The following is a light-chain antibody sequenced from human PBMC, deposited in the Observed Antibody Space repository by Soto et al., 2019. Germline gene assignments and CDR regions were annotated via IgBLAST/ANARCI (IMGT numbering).Light chain of an antibody. V-gene: IGKV3-20*01. Sequence: EIVLTQSPGTLSLSPGEGATLSCRASQIVPNDYLAWYQQIPGQPPRLLIYSTSSRAPGIPDRFSARRSGIAFTLTISRLEPEDFAVYYCQAYDVSVTFGGGTRVEIK. J-gene: IGKJ4*01. CDR3: QAYDVSVT. CDR2: STS. CDR1: QIVPNDY.